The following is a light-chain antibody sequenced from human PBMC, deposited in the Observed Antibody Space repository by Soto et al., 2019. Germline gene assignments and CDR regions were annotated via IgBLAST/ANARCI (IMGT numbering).Light chain of an antibody. J-gene: IGLJ3*02. V-gene: IGLV6-57*04. Sequence: FMLTQPHSVSESPGKTVTISCTRSSGSVASNYVQWYQQRPGSAPTIVIYEDDQRPSGVPDRFSGSIDSSSNSASLTISGLRPEDEADYFCQSYDSNNWMFGGGTKLTVL. CDR3: QSYDSNNWM. CDR1: SGSVASNY. CDR2: EDD.